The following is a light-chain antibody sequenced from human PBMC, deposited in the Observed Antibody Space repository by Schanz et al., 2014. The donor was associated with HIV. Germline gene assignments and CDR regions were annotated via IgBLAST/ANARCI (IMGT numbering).Light chain of an antibody. Sequence: QSVLTQPPSVSGAPGQRVTISCTGSGSIHWYQQLPGTAPKLLIYDNINRPSGVPVRFSGSKSGTSASLAITGLQAEDEADYYCSSYTDNDTPHVVFGGGTKVTVL. CDR2: DNI. CDR3: SSYTDNDTPHVV. V-gene: IGLV1-40*01. CDR1: GS. J-gene: IGLJ2*01.